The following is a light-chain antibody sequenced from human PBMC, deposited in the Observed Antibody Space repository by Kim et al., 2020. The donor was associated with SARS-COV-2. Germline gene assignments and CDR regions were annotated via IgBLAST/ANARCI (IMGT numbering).Light chain of an antibody. V-gene: IGKV3-15*01. CDR1: QSVGSN. CDR2: GAS. CDR3: QQYDKWPRT. J-gene: IGKJ1*01. Sequence: VSPGERVTLSCTASQSVGSNLAWYHQRPGQAPRLLISGASVRATGFPARFSGGGSGTDFTLTISSLQSEDCGVYYCQQYDKWPRTFGPGTKVDIK.